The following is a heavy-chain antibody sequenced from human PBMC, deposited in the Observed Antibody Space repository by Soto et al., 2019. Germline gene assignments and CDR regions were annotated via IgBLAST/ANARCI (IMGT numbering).Heavy chain of an antibody. D-gene: IGHD6-13*01. CDR1: GYSFTSNH. Sequence: QVQLVQSGTEVRKPGASVKLSCKASGYSFTSNHLHWVRQAPRQGLEWVGIINPSLGRANYAQKFQGRVAMTWDTSARIAYMELSGLRSDATAVYFCARATYSSTSFFFDYWGQGALVTVSS. CDR3: ARATYSSTSFFFDY. J-gene: IGHJ4*02. V-gene: IGHV1-46*01. CDR2: INPSLGRA.